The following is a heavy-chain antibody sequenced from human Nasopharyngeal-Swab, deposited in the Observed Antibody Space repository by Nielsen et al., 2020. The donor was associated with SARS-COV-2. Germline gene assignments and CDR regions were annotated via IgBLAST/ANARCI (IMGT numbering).Heavy chain of an antibody. CDR2: ISGSGGST. V-gene: IGHV3-23*01. CDR3: ANYDSSGYLIDY. Sequence: GGSLRLSCAASGFTVSSNYMSWVRRAPGKGLEWVSAISGSGGSTYYADSVKGRFTISRDNSKNTLYLQMNSLRAEDTAVYYCANYDSSGYLIDYWGQGTLVTVSS. D-gene: IGHD3-22*01. J-gene: IGHJ4*02. CDR1: GFTVSSNY.